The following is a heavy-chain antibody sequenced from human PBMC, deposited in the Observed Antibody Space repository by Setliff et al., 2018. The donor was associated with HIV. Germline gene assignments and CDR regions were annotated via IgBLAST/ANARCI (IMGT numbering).Heavy chain of an antibody. V-gene: IGHV4-31*03. CDR2: IYYSGST. D-gene: IGHD2-21*01. Sequence: SETLSLTCTVSGGSISSGGYYWSWIRQHPGKGLEWIAYIYYSGSTYYNPSLKSRVTISVDTSKKHFSLKLTSVTAADTAMYYCAREDSDGYVDIWGQGTLVTVSS. CDR1: GGSISSGGYY. CDR3: AREDSDGYVDI. J-gene: IGHJ4*02.